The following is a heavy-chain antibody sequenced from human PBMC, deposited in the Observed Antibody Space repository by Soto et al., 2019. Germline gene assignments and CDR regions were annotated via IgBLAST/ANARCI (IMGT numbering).Heavy chain of an antibody. CDR3: AKDLATAAGKGGRGNYYYYYGMDV. CDR2: ISYDGSNK. CDR1: GFTFSSYG. D-gene: IGHD6-13*01. V-gene: IGHV3-30*18. J-gene: IGHJ6*02. Sequence: QVQLVESGGGVVQPGRSLRLSCAASGFTFSSYGMHWVRQAPGKGLEWVAVISYDGSNKYYADSVKGRFTISRDNSKNTLYLQMNSLRAEDTAVYYCAKDLATAAGKGGRGNYYYYYGMDVWGQGTTVTVSS.